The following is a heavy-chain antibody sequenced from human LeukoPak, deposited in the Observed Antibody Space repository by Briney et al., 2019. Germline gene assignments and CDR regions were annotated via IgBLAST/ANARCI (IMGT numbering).Heavy chain of an antibody. CDR3: ARASPYYYGSPRFDP. V-gene: IGHV3-48*03. CDR2: ISSSGSTI. Sequence: GGSLRLACAASGFTFSSYEMNWVGQAPGKGLEWVSYISSSGSTIYYADSVKGRFTISRDNAKNSLFLQMNSLRAEDTAVYYCARASPYYYGSPRFDPWGQGTLVTVSS. J-gene: IGHJ5*02. CDR1: GFTFSSYE. D-gene: IGHD3-10*01.